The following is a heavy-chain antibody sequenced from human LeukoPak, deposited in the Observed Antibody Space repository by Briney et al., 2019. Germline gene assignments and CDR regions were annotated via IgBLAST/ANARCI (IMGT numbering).Heavy chain of an antibody. J-gene: IGHJ4*02. CDR3: AKEGKTRNWNYYQAKPVY. CDR2: ISGSGGST. Sequence: PGGSLRLSCAASGFTFSSSAMNWVRQAPGKGLEWVSAISGSGGSTYYADSVKGRFTISKDNSKNTLYLQMNSLIAEDTAIYYCAKEGKTRNWNYYQAKPVYWGQGTLVTVSS. D-gene: IGHD1-7*01. CDR1: GFTFSSSA. V-gene: IGHV3-23*01.